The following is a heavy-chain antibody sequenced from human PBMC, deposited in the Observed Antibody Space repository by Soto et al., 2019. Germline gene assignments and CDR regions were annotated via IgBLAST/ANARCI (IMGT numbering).Heavy chain of an antibody. D-gene: IGHD3-16*02. J-gene: IGHJ5*02. CDR1: GYTFTSYG. CDR2: ISAYNGNT. CDR3: ARGYYDYIWGSYREINWFDP. V-gene: IGHV1-18*01. Sequence: ASVKVSCKASGYTFTSYGISWVRQAPGQGLEWMGWISAYNGNTNYAQKLQGRVTMTTDTSTSTAYMELRSLRSDDTAVYYCARGYYDYIWGSYREINWFDPWGQGTLVTV.